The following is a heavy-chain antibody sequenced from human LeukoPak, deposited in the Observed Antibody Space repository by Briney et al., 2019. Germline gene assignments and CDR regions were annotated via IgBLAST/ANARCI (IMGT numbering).Heavy chain of an antibody. CDR1: GYSFTNYW. CDR3: ARRDSGFEFFDY. CDR2: NYPGDSDP. J-gene: IGHJ4*02. D-gene: IGHD5-12*01. V-gene: IGHV5-51*01. Sequence: EEPLKISCKGSGYSFTNYWIGWVRQMPGKGLEWMGINYPGDSDPRYSPSFQGQVTISADKFLSCAYLQWSSLEASDNAMYYCARRDSGFEFFDYWGQGTLVTVPS.